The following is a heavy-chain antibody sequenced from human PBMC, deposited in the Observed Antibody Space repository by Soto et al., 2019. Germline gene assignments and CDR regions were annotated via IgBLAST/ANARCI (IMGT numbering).Heavy chain of an antibody. J-gene: IGHJ3*02. CDR2: ISSSSSYI. D-gene: IGHD3-22*01. Sequence: GGSLRLSCAASGFTFSSYSMNWVRQAPGKGLEWVSSISSSSSYIYYADSVKGRFTISRDNAKNSLYLQMNSLRAEDTAVYYCAKRYYYDSSGYPVHAFDIWGQGTMVTVS. V-gene: IGHV3-21*01. CDR1: GFTFSSYS. CDR3: AKRYYYDSSGYPVHAFDI.